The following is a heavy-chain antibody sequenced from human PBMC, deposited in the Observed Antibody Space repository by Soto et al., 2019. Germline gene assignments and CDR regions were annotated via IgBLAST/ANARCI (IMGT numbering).Heavy chain of an antibody. D-gene: IGHD3-3*01. J-gene: IGHJ6*02. Sequence: QVQLVQSGAEVKKPGSSVKVSCKASGGTFSSYAISWVRQAPGQGLEWMGGIIPIFGTANYAQKFQGRVTITADESTSRAYMELSSLRSEDTAVYYCAREQFLDWLLHSHYYYYGMDVWGQGTTVTVSS. CDR1: GGTFSSYA. V-gene: IGHV1-69*01. CDR3: AREQFLDWLLHSHYYYYGMDV. CDR2: IIPIFGTA.